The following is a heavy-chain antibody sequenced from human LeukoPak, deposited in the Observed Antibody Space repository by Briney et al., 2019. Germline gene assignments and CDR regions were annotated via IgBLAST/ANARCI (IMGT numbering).Heavy chain of an antibody. D-gene: IGHD3-9*01. CDR2: IYTSGST. CDR3: ARVLTLGYDILTGYHRGFDP. J-gene: IGHJ5*02. Sequence: SETLSLTCTVSGGSISSYYWSWIRQPAGKGLEWIGRIYTSGSTNYNPSLKSRVTMSVDTSKNQFSLKLSSVTAADTAVYYCARVLTLGYDILTGYHRGFDPWGQGTLVTVSS. V-gene: IGHV4-4*07. CDR1: GGSISSYY.